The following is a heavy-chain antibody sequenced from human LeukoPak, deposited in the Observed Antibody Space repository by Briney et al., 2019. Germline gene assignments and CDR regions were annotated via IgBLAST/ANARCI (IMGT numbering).Heavy chain of an antibody. V-gene: IGHV3-30*02. J-gene: IGHJ4*02. CDR1: GFTFRSYW. CDR2: IRYDGSNK. D-gene: IGHD4-11*01. Sequence: GGSLRLSCAASGFTFRSYWMQWVRQAPGKGLEWVAFIRYDGSNKFYADSVRGRFTISRDNSESTLYLQMNSLRVEDTAVYYCAKDKGFATVSDYWGQGTLVTVSS. CDR3: AKDKGFATVSDY.